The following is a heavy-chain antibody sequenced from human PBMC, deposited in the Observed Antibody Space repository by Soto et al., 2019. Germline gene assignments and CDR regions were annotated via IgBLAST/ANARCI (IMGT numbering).Heavy chain of an antibody. J-gene: IGHJ6*02. CDR3: AKGVLSFHYAMEV. CDR1: GFTFNTYP. CDR2: ISSTAGRTS. D-gene: IGHD3-16*01. Sequence: GGSLRLSCATSGFTFNTYPMTWVHQAPGKGLEWVSSISSTAGRTSSYADSVKGRFAISRDFSDNTVYLQMNNLRVDDTAVYFCAKGVLSFHYAMEVCGHGTTVTVSS. V-gene: IGHV3-23*01.